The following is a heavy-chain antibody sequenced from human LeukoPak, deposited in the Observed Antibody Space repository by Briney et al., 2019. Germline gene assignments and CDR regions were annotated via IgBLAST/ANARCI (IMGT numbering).Heavy chain of an antibody. Sequence: GASVKVSCKASGYTFTGYYMHWVRQAPGQGLEWMGWINPNSGGTNYAQKFQGRVTMTRDTSISTAYMELSRLRSDDTAVYYCARDKGEGYCSSTSCELWDAFDIWGQGTMVTVSS. J-gene: IGHJ3*02. CDR3: ARDKGEGYCSSTSCELWDAFDI. CDR1: GYTFTGYY. V-gene: IGHV1-2*02. CDR2: INPNSGGT. D-gene: IGHD2-2*01.